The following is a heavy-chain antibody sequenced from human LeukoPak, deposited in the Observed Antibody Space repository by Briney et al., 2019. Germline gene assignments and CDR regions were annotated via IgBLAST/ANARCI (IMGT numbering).Heavy chain of an antibody. CDR3: ARGATGTTRTYYYYGMDV. CDR1: GGSFSGYY. D-gene: IGHD4-4*01. CDR2: INHSGST. V-gene: IGHV4-34*01. Sequence: SETLSLTCAVYGGSFSGYYWSWIRQPPGKGLEWIGEINHSGSTNYNPSLKSRVTISVDTSKNQFSLKLSSVTAADTAVYYCARGATGTTRTYYYYGMDVWGQGTTVTVSS. J-gene: IGHJ6*02.